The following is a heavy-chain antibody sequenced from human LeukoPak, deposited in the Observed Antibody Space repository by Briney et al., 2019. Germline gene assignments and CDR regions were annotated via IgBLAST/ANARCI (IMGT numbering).Heavy chain of an antibody. V-gene: IGHV4-59*11. D-gene: IGHD3-10*01. CDR2: MYYSGSS. Sequence: PSETLSLTCTVSGGSITSHYWSWIRQPPGKGLEWIGYMYYSGSSNYNPSLKSRVTISVDTSKNQFSLKLSSVTAADTAVYYCARGGITMVRGVTLYYYYYYGMDVWGQGTTVTVSS. CDR3: ARGGITMVRGVTLYYYYYYGMDV. CDR1: GGSITSHY. J-gene: IGHJ6*02.